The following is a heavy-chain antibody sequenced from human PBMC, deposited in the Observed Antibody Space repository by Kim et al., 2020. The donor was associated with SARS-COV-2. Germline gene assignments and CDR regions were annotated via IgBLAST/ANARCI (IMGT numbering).Heavy chain of an antibody. CDR3: ARLRGYSYVVFV. Sequence: YYVDSVKGRFTISRDNAKNSLYLQMNSLRAEDTAVYYCARLRGYSYVVFVWGQGTTVTVSS. V-gene: IGHV3-7*04. J-gene: IGHJ6*02. D-gene: IGHD5-18*01.